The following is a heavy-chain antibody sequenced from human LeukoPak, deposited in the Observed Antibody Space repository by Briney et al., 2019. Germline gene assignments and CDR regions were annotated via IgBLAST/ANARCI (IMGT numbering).Heavy chain of an antibody. V-gene: IGHV4-61*02. CDR2: IYTSGST. Sequence: SQTLSLTCTVSGGSISSGSYYWSWIRQPAGKGLEWIGRIYTSGSTNYNPSLKSRVNMSVDTSKNQFSLKLSSVTAADTAVYYCAREAGGYYYYYYYMDVWGKGTTVTVSS. D-gene: IGHD3-10*01. J-gene: IGHJ6*03. CDR3: AREAGGYYYYYYYMDV. CDR1: GGSISSGSYY.